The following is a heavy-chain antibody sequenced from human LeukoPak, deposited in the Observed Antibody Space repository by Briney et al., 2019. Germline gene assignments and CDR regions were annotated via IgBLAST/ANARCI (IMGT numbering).Heavy chain of an antibody. CDR2: IGSSDIYI. D-gene: IGHD4-23*01. V-gene: IGHV3-21*01. Sequence: GGSLRLSCAASGFTFSSYNMNWVRQAPGKGLEWVSSIGSSDIYIYYADSVKGRFTISRDNAKNSLYLQMDSLRAEDTAVYYCARSDYGGNSDDASDIWGQGTMVTVSS. J-gene: IGHJ3*02. CDR1: GFTFSSYN. CDR3: ARSDYGGNSDDASDI.